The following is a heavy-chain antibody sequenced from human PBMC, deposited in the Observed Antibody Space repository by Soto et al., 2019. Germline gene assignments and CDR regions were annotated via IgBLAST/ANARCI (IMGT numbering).Heavy chain of an antibody. D-gene: IGHD3-10*01. CDR3: AKSITPRPNYFDY. CDR2: IWYDGTNK. J-gene: IGHJ4*02. V-gene: IGHV3-33*06. CDR1: GFTFSSYG. Sequence: QVQLVESGGGVVQPGRSLRHSCAASGFTFSSYGMHWVQAPGKGLEWVAVIWYDGTNKYYADSVKGRFTISRDNSKNTLYLQMNSLRAEDTAVYYCAKSITPRPNYFDYWGQGTLVTVSS.